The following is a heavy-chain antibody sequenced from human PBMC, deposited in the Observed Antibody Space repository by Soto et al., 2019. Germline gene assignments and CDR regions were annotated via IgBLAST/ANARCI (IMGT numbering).Heavy chain of an antibody. CDR2: IYNDGTT. J-gene: IGHJ6*02. CDR1: GLSVWNNY. V-gene: IGHV3-53*01. Sequence: EVQLVESGGGLIQPGGSLRLSCTASGLSVWNNYMSWVRQAPGMGLEWVSVIYNDGTTYYADSVKGRFTISRDTSKNTLSLQMDSLRAEDTAVYYCVRPLPSGRNYGMDVWGQGTTVTVSS. CDR3: VRPLPSGRNYGMDV. D-gene: IGHD3-10*01.